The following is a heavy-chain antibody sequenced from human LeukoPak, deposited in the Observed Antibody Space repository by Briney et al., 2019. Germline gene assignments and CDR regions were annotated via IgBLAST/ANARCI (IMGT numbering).Heavy chain of an antibody. CDR2: IRYDGSNK. J-gene: IGHJ4*02. CDR1: GFTFSSYS. Sequence: GGSLRLSCVASGFTFSSYSMNWVRQAPGKGLEWVSFIRYDGSNKYYADSVKGRLTISRDNSKNTLYLQMNSLRAEDTAVYYCANQDSTEYSYYFDFWGQGTLVTVSS. CDR3: ANQDSTEYSYYFDF. V-gene: IGHV3-30*02. D-gene: IGHD2/OR15-2a*01.